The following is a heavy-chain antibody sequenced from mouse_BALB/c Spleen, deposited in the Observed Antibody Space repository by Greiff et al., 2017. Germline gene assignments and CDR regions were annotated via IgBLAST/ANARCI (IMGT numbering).Heavy chain of an antibody. D-gene: IGHD1-1*01. J-gene: IGHJ4*01. CDR2: ISDGGSYT. CDR1: GFTFSDYY. Sequence: EVKVVESGGGLVKPGGSLKLSCAASGFTFSDYYMYWVRQTPEKRLEWVATISDGGSYTYYPDSVKGRFTISRDNAKNNRYLQMSSLKSEDTAMYYCARGGYYGSSYGYAMDYWGQGTSVTVSA. CDR3: ARGGYYGSSYGYAMDY. V-gene: IGHV5-4*02.